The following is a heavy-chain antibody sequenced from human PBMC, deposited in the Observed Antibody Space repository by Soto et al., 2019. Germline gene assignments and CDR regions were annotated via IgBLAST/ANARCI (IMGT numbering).Heavy chain of an antibody. CDR2: ITGDGTDT. D-gene: IGHD5-12*01. CDR3: IREGGYSGYDSLPEF. V-gene: IGHV3-74*01. J-gene: IGHJ4*02. CDR1: GFTFRNSW. Sequence: EVQLVESGGGLVHPGGSLRLSCAASGFTFRNSWMHWVRQGPGKGLVWVSRITGDGTDTNYADSVKGRFTISRDNAENTLYLQMSSLRAEDTAIYYCIREGGYSGYDSLPEFWGQGTLVTVSS.